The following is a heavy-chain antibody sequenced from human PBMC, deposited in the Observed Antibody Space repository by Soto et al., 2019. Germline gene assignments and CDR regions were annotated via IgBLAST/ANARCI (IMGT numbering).Heavy chain of an antibody. V-gene: IGHV1-2*04. D-gene: IGHD6-6*01. CDR3: ARGIYSSSSRYYYYGMDV. CDR2: INPNSGGT. Sequence: ASVKVSCKASGYTFTGYYMHWVRQAPGQGLEWMGWINPNSGGTNYAQKFQGWVTMTRDTSISTAYMELSRLRSDDTAVYYCARGIYSSSSRYYYYGMDVWGQGTTVTVSS. J-gene: IGHJ6*02. CDR1: GYTFTGYY.